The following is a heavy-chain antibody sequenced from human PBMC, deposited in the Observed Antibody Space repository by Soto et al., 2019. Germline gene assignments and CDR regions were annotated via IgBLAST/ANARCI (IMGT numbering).Heavy chain of an antibody. J-gene: IGHJ6*02. CDR2: INHSGST. Sequence: SETLSLTCAVYGGSFSGYYWSWIRQPPGKGLEWIGEINHSGSTNHNPSLKSRVTISVDTSKNQFSLKLSSVTAADTAVYYCGRGVVVVAAVAYSYYGLDVWGQGTTVTVSS. CDR3: GRGVVVVAAVAYSYYGLDV. D-gene: IGHD2-15*01. CDR1: GGSFSGYY. V-gene: IGHV4-34*01.